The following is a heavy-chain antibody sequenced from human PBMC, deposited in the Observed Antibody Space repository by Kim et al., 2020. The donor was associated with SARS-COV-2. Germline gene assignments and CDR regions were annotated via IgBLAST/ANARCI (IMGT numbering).Heavy chain of an antibody. Sequence: ASVKVSCKASGYMFTSYGMSWVRQAPGQGLEWMGWISADNGNTNYAQKLQGRVTMTTDTSTNTAYMELRSLRSDDTAVYYCARYDSSGSPDDAFDIWGQGTMVTVSS. CDR3: ARYDSSGSPDDAFDI. CDR1: GYMFTSYG. V-gene: IGHV1-18*01. J-gene: IGHJ3*02. CDR2: ISADNGNT. D-gene: IGHD3-22*01.